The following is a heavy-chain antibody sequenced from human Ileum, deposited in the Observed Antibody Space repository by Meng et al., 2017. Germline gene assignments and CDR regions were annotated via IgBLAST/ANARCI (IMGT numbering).Heavy chain of an antibody. CDR1: GGSVSSTGYQ. V-gene: IGHV4-61*08. CDR3: ARDHWGSLDY. J-gene: IGHJ4*02. CDR2: AST. Sequence: HVPLQESGPALVRPSETLSLISTVSGGSVSSTGYQWGWIRQPPGKGLEWIGYASTNYNPSLKSRVTISLDTSKNQFSLKLSSVTAADTAVYYCARDHWGSLDYWGQGILVTVSS. D-gene: IGHD7-27*01.